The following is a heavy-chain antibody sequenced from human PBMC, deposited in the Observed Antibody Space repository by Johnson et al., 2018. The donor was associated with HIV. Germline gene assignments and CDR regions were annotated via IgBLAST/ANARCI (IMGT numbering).Heavy chain of an antibody. V-gene: IGHV3-30-3*01. Sequence: QVQLVESGGGVVQPGRSLRLSCAASGFTFSSYAMHWVRQAPGKGLEWVAVISYDGSNKYSGDSVKGRFTISRDNSKNTLYLQMNSLRAEDTAMYYCSRSSTVVTPHDIWGQGTMVTVSS. CDR2: ISYDGSNK. D-gene: IGHD4-23*01. J-gene: IGHJ3*02. CDR1: GFTFSSYA. CDR3: SRSSTVVTPHDI.